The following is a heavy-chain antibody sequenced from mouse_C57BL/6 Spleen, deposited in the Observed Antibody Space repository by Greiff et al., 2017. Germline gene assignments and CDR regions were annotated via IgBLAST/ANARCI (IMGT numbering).Heavy chain of an antibody. V-gene: IGHV1-64*01. J-gene: IGHJ2*01. Sequence: VQLQQPGAELVKPGASVKLSCKASGYTFTSYWMHWVKQRPGQGLEWIGMIHPNSGSTNYNEKFKSKSTLTVNKSSSTAYMQLSSLTSEDSAVYYCARGYYGSLDYWGQGTTLTVSS. CDR2: IHPNSGST. D-gene: IGHD1-1*01. CDR1: GYTFTSYW. CDR3: ARGYYGSLDY.